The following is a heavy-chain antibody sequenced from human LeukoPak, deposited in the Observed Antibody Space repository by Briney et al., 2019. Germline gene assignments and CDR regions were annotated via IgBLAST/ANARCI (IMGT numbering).Heavy chain of an antibody. CDR3: ARRITMVRGRSWYYFDY. CDR1: GGSISSSSYY. J-gene: IGHJ4*02. D-gene: IGHD3-10*01. V-gene: IGHV4-39*01. Sequence: SETLSLTCTVSGGSISSSSYYWGWIRQPPGKGLEWIGSFYYSGSTYYNPSLKSRVTISVDTSKNQFSLKLSSVTAADTAVYYCARRITMVRGRSWYYFDYWGQGTLVTVSS. CDR2: FYYSGST.